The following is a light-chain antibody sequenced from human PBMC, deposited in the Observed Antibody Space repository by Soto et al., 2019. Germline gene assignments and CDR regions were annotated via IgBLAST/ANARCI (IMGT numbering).Light chain of an antibody. CDR2: GAS. V-gene: IGKV3-15*01. CDR1: QSVTSN. J-gene: IGKJ1*01. CDR3: HQYNNWPRT. Sequence: EIVMTQSPATLSVSPGERATLSCRASQSVTSNLAWYQQKPGQAPRLLIYGASTKATGIPGRFSGSGSGTEFTLTISGLQSEDFAVYYCHQYNNWPRTFGQGTKVDIK.